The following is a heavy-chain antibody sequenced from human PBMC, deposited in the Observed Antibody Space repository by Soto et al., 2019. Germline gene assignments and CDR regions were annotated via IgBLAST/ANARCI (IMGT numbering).Heavy chain of an antibody. CDR2: IIPIFGTA. D-gene: IGHD6-13*01. V-gene: IGHV1-69*01. Sequence: QVQLVQSGAEVKKPGSSVKVSCKASGGTFSSYAISWVRQAPEQGLEWMGGIIPIFGTANYAQKFQGRVTITADESTSTAYMELSSLRSEDTAVYYCARGRAAAGRRRHYYYYGMDVWGQGTTVTVSS. CDR3: ARGRAAAGRRRHYYYYGMDV. J-gene: IGHJ6*02. CDR1: GGTFSSYA.